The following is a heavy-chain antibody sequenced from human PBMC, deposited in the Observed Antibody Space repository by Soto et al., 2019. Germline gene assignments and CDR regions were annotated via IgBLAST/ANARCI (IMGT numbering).Heavy chain of an antibody. V-gene: IGHV3-33*01. CDR2: IWYDGSNK. Sequence: QVQLVESGGGVVQPGRSLRLSCAASGFTFSSYGMHWVRQAPGKGLEWVAVIWYDGSNKYYADSVKGRFTISRDNSKNTRYQQMKSPRAEDTAVYCCARDGFCSGGSCYSVPAVDYWGEGTLVTVSS. CDR1: GFTFSSYG. D-gene: IGHD2-15*01. J-gene: IGHJ4*02. CDR3: ARDGFCSGGSCYSVPAVDY.